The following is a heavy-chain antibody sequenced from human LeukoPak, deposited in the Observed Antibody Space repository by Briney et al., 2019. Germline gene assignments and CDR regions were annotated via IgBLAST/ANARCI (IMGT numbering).Heavy chain of an antibody. CDR1: GGSISSYY. CDR2: IYNSGST. V-gene: IGHV4-59*01. CDR3: ARDLSYDSSGPRYMDV. Sequence: SETLSLTCTVSGGSISSYYWNWIRQPPGKGLEWIGYIYNSGSTNNNPSLKSRVTISVDTSKKQFSLKLSSVTAADTAVYYCARDLSYDSSGPRYMDVWGKGTTVTISS. J-gene: IGHJ6*03. D-gene: IGHD3-22*01.